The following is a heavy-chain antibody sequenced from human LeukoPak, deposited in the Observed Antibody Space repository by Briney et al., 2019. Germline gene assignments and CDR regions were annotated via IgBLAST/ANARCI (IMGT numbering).Heavy chain of an antibody. V-gene: IGHV3-7*01. CDR2: IKLDGSEQ. CDR3: ARAPARARLDY. Sequence: GGSLRLSCAASGFTFSRYWMYWVRQAPGKGLEWVASIKLDGSEQYYVDSVKGRSTISRDNAKSSLYLQMNSLRAEDTAVYYCARAPARARLDYWGQGTLVTVSS. D-gene: IGHD6-6*01. J-gene: IGHJ4*02. CDR1: GFTFSRYW.